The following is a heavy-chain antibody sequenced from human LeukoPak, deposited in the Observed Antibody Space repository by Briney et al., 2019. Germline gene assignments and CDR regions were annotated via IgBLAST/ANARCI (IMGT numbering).Heavy chain of an antibody. Sequence: PGGSLRLSCAASGFTFSSYGMHWVCQAPGKGLEWVAFIRYDGSNKYYADSVKGRFTISRDNSKNTLYLQMNSLRAEDTAVYYCAKSRHSRIVATIGEYYFDYWGQGTLVTVSS. CDR3: AKSRHSRIVATIGEYYFDY. CDR1: GFTFSSYG. V-gene: IGHV3-30*02. D-gene: IGHD5-12*01. J-gene: IGHJ4*02. CDR2: IRYDGSNK.